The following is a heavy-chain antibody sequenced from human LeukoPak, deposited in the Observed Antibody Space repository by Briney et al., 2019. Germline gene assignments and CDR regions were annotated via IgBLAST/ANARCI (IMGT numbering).Heavy chain of an antibody. V-gene: IGHV3-20*04. CDR2: LNWNGGST. CDR1: GFTFDDYG. CDR3: ARTSPNYYYGMDV. Sequence: GGSLRLSCVASGFTFDDYGMSWVRQAPGKGLEWVSGLNWNGGSTGYADSVKGRFTISRDNAKNTLYLKMNSLGAEDAAVYYCARTSPNYYYGMDVWGHGTTVIVSS. J-gene: IGHJ6*02.